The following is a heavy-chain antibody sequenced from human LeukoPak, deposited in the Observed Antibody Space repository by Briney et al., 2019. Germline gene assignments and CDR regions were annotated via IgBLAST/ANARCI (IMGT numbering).Heavy chain of an antibody. CDR1: GFTFSSYA. CDR3: ATSGLSRFGF. D-gene: IGHD2/OR15-2a*01. Sequence: GGSLRLSCAASGFTFSSYAMSWVRQAPGKGLEWVSAFSGSGVSTYYADSVKGRFTISRDNSKNTLYLEMNSLRAEDTAVYYCATSGLSRFGFWGQGTLVTVSS. J-gene: IGHJ4*02. V-gene: IGHV3-23*01. CDR2: FSGSGVST.